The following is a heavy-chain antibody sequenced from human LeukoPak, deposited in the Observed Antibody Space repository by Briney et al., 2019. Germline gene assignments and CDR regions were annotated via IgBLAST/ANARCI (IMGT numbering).Heavy chain of an antibody. Sequence: SETLSLTCTVSGGSISSYYWSWIRQPPGKGLEWIGYIYYSGSTNYDPSLKSRVTISVDTSKNQFSLKLSSVTAADTAVYYCARQGGAYGPLNYWGQGTLVSVSS. D-gene: IGHD3-10*01. CDR2: IYYSGST. J-gene: IGHJ4*02. CDR1: GGSISSYY. V-gene: IGHV4-59*01. CDR3: ARQGGAYGPLNY.